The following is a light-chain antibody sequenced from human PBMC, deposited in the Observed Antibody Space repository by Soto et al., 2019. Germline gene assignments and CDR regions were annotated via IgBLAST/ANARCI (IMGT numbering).Light chain of an antibody. Sequence: EIVMPQSPATLSVSPGERATLSCRASQSVSSNLAWYQQKPGQAPRLLIYGASTRATGIPARFSGSGSGTEFTLTISSLQSEDFAVYYCQQYNNWPRSITFGQGTRLEIK. J-gene: IGKJ5*01. CDR3: QQYNNWPRSIT. CDR1: QSVSSN. CDR2: GAS. V-gene: IGKV3-15*01.